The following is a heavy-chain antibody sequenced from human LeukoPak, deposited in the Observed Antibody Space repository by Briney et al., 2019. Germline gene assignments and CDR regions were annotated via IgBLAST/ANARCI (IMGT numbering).Heavy chain of an antibody. CDR3: ARRAAGAGDFDY. Sequence: SETLSLTCTVSGGSIHSYYWGWIRQPPGKGLEWIGSIFYSGSTYYNPFLKSRVAISVDTSKNQFSLNLSSVTAADTAVYYCARRAAGAGDFDYWGQGTLVTVSS. V-gene: IGHV4-39*01. J-gene: IGHJ4*02. CDR1: GGSIHSYY. D-gene: IGHD6-13*01. CDR2: IFYSGST.